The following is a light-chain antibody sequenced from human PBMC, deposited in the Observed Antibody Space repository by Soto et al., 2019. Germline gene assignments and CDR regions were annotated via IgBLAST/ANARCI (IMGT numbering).Light chain of an antibody. J-gene: IGKJ1*01. CDR3: QQLNSYPWT. V-gene: IGKV1-9*01. Sequence: DFQLTQSPSFLSASVGDRVTITCRASQAISSYLAWFQQRPGKAPKVLIYAASTLQSGVPSRFSGSASGTEFTLTISSLQPEDFATYFCQQLNSYPWTFGQGTKVEIK. CDR2: AAS. CDR1: QAISSY.